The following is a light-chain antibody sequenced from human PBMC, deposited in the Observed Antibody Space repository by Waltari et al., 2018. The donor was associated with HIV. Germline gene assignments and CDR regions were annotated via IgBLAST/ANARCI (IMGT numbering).Light chain of an antibody. CDR3: ATWDDSLDGPM. CDR1: ISDIGSNT. CDR2: SND. J-gene: IGLJ3*02. V-gene: IGLV1-44*01. Sequence: QSVLTQPPSASGTPGQRVTISCSGSISDIGSNTVNWYQQLPGTAPKLLIYSNDQRPSGVPDRFSGSKSGTSASLAISGLRFEDEADYYCATWDDSLDGPMFGGGTKLTVL.